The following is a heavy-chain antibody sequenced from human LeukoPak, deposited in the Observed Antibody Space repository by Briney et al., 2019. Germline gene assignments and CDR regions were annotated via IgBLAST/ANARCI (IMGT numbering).Heavy chain of an antibody. J-gene: IGHJ6*02. D-gene: IGHD3-9*01. CDR2: IKPDGSEE. Sequence: GGSLRLSCAASGFTSGSHWMGWVRQAPGKGLEWVANIKPDGSEENYVDSVKGRFTISRDNAKNTLYLQMNTLRVEDTAVYYCTRNLMDYDVSTGLHHYYMDVWGQGTTVTVSS. V-gene: IGHV3-7*02. CDR1: GFTSGSHW. CDR3: TRNLMDYDVSTGLHHYYMDV.